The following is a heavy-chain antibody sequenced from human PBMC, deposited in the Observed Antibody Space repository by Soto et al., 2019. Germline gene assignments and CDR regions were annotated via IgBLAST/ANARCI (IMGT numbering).Heavy chain of an antibody. CDR2: ISYDGSNK. Sequence: QVQLVESGGGVVQPGRSLRLSCAASGFTFSSYGMHWVRQAPGKGLEWVAVISYDGSNKYYADSVKGRFTISRDNSKNTLYLQMNSLRAEDTAVYYCAKNRPDPVIYDSSGYLGDAFDIWGQGTMVTVSS. V-gene: IGHV3-30*18. J-gene: IGHJ3*02. D-gene: IGHD3-22*01. CDR3: AKNRPDPVIYDSSGYLGDAFDI. CDR1: GFTFSSYG.